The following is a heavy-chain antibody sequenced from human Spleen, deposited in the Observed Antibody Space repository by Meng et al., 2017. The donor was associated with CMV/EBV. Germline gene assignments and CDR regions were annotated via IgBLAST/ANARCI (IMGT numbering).Heavy chain of an antibody. Sequence: GGSLRLSCAASGFTFSSYDMHWVRQAPGKGLEWVAVISYDGSNKYYADSVKGRFTISRDNSKNTLYLQMSTLRAEDTALYYCAREGGYCGGDCYSFLDHWGQGTLVTVSS. D-gene: IGHD2-21*01. V-gene: IGHV3-30-3*01. CDR3: AREGGYCGGDCYSFLDH. CDR2: ISYDGSNK. CDR1: GFTFSSYD. J-gene: IGHJ4*02.